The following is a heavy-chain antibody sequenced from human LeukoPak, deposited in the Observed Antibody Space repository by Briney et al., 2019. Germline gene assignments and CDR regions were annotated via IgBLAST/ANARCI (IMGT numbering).Heavy chain of an antibody. CDR2: IYSGGST. CDR3: ARVIGVVRADYYFDY. Sequence: GGSLRLSCEASGFSVSSNYMTWVRQAPGKGLEWVSVIYSGGSTYYADSVKGRFIISRDNSKNTVYLQMNSLRAEDTAVYYCARVIGVVRADYYFDYWGQGTLVAVSS. CDR1: GFSVSSNY. V-gene: IGHV3-53*01. D-gene: IGHD3-10*01. J-gene: IGHJ4*02.